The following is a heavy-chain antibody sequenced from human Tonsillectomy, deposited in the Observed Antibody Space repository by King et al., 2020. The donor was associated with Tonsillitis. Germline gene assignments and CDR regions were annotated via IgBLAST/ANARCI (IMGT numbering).Heavy chain of an antibody. V-gene: IGHV3-74*01. D-gene: IGHD1-26*01. CDR1: GFTFSSYW. Sequence: VQLVESGGGLVQPGGSLRLSCAASGFTFSSYWMHWVRQAPGKGLVWVSRINSDGSSTSYADSVKGRFTISRDNAKNTLYLQMNSLRAEDTAEYYCARVFIVGSGPFDYWGQGTLVTVSS. CDR2: INSDGSST. J-gene: IGHJ4*02. CDR3: ARVFIVGSGPFDY.